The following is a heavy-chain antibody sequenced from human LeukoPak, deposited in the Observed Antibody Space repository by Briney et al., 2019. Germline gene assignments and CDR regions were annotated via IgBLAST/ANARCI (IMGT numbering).Heavy chain of an antibody. J-gene: IGHJ4*02. CDR1: GYSISSGYY. D-gene: IGHD3-16*01. Sequence: SETLSLTCTVSGYSISSGYYWGWIRQPPGKGLEWIGSIYHSGSTYYNPSLKSRVTISVDTSKNQFSLKLSSVTAADTAVYYCARVISIREGVDYWGQGTLVTVSS. CDR3: ARVISIREGVDY. CDR2: IYHSGST. V-gene: IGHV4-38-2*02.